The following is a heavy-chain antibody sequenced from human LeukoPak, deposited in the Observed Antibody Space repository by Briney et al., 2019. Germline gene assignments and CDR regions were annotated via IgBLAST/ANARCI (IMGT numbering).Heavy chain of an antibody. J-gene: IGHJ4*02. CDR3: ARPEIYYDSSGYISS. CDR2: IYHSGST. Sequence: KPSETLSLTCAVSGYSISSGYYWGWIRQPPGKGLEWIGSIYHSGSTYYNPSLKSRVTISVDTSKNQFSLKLSSVTAADTAVYYYARPEIYYDSSGYISSWSQGTLVTVSS. CDR1: GYSISSGYY. D-gene: IGHD3-22*01. V-gene: IGHV4-38-2*01.